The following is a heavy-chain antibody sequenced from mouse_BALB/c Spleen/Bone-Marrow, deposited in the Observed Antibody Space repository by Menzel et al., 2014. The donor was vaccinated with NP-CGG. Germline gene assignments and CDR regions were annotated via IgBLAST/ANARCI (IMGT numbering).Heavy chain of an antibody. Sequence: QVQLQQSGAEVVKPGASVRLSCKTSGYTFTNYWMHWVKQRPGQGLEWIGDINPSNGRATYSEKFKSKATLTVDTSSSTAYMQLSSLTSGDSAVYYCARYYNYYFNVWGAGTTVTVSS. J-gene: IGHJ1*01. CDR1: GYTFTNYW. D-gene: IGHD1-1*01. V-gene: IGHV1S81*02. CDR3: ARYYNYYFNV. CDR2: INPSNGRA.